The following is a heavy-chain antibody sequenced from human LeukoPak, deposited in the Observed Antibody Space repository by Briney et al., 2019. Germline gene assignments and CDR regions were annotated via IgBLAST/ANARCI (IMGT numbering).Heavy chain of an antibody. CDR1: GFTFSSYW. J-gene: IGHJ6*03. CDR3: ARDPPRFYYDSSAFSRDYYYYMDV. V-gene: IGHV3-7*01. CDR2: IKQDGSEK. D-gene: IGHD3-22*01. Sequence: GGSLRLSCTASGFTFSSYWMSWVRQAPGKGLEWVANIKQDGSEKYYVDSVKGQFTISRDNAKNSLYLQMNSLRAEETAVYYCARDPPRFYYDSSAFSRDYYYYMDVWGKGTTVTVSS.